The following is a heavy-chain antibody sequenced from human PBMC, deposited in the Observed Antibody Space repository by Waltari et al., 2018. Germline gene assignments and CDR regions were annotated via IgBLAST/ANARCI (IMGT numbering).Heavy chain of an antibody. Sequence: QVQLVQSGAEVKKPGSSVKVSCKASGGTFSSYAISWVRQAPGQGLEWMGGIIPIFGTANYAQKFQGRVTITADESTSTAYMELSSLRSEDTAVYYCARTSNRGELSYYYYMDVWGKGTTVTVSS. J-gene: IGHJ6*03. D-gene: IGHD3-16*02. CDR3: ARTSNRGELSYYYYMDV. CDR1: GGTFSSYA. V-gene: IGHV1-69*12. CDR2: IIPIFGTA.